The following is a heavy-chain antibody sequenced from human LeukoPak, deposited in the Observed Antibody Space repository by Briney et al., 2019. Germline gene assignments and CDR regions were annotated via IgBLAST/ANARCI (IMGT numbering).Heavy chain of an antibody. CDR1: GFTFSSYW. Sequence: PGGSLRLSCAASGFTFSSYWMNWVRQAPGKGLEWVSSISSSSSYIYYADSVKGRFTISRDNAKNSLYLQMNSLRAEDTAVYYCARDRSLYCGGDCYSDAFDIWGQGTMVTVSS. CDR3: ARDRSLYCGGDCYSDAFDI. D-gene: IGHD2-21*02. CDR2: ISSSSSYI. V-gene: IGHV3-21*01. J-gene: IGHJ3*02.